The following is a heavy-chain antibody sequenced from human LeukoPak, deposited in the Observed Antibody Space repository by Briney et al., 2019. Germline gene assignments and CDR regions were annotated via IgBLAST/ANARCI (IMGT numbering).Heavy chain of an antibody. V-gene: IGHV3-9*03. Sequence: GGSLRLSCAASGFIFDDYAMHWVRQAPRKGLEWVSGISWNGDSIGYADSVKGRSTISRDNAKNSLYLQMNSLRAEDMAFYYCAKGIGPYYYDSSGYYLGDAFHIWGQGTMVTVSS. J-gene: IGHJ3*02. CDR2: ISWNGDSI. CDR3: AKGIGPYYYDSSGYYLGDAFHI. D-gene: IGHD3-22*01. CDR1: GFIFDDYA.